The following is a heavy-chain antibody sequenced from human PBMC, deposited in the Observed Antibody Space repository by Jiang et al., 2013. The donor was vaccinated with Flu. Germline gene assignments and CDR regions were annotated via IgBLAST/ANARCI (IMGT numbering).Heavy chain of an antibody. D-gene: IGHD3-10*01. CDR1: GFTFRNAW. Sequence: VQLVESGGGLVKPGGSLRLSCAASGFTFRNAWMNWVRQAPGKGLEWVGRIKSKTDGGTTDYAAPVKGTFSISRDDSKNTLYLQINGLRTEDTAVYYCVTDPGGYYGSGSYFEYWGQGTLVTVSS. J-gene: IGHJ4*02. CDR2: IKSKTDGGTT. V-gene: IGHV3-15*07. CDR3: VTDPGGYYGSGSYFEY.